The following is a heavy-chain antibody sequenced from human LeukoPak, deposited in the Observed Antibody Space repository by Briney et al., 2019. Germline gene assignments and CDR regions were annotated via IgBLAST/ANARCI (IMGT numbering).Heavy chain of an antibody. V-gene: IGHV1-24*01. J-gene: IGHJ3*02. CDR3: TTAILPSGGRYSNAFDI. D-gene: IGHD1-26*01. CDR2: YDPEDGET. CDR1: GYTLSGLS. Sequence: RASLKLSCKVSGYTLSGLSMHWVRQAPGKGLDWKWGYDPEDGETIYAQKFQGRVTMIEDTSTDTAYMELSSLKSEDAAVYSCTTAILPSGGRYSNAFDIWGQGTMVTVSS.